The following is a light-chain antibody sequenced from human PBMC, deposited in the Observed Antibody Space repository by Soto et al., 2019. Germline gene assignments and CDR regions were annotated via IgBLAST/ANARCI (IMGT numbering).Light chain of an antibody. CDR3: CSYAGSYVV. CDR2: DVT. CDR1: SSDVGGYNY. V-gene: IGLV2-11*01. Sequence: QSALTQPRSVSGSPGQSVTISCTGTSSDVGGYNYVSWYQQHPGKAPKLMIYDVTERPSGVPDRFSGSKSGNTASLTISGLQAEDEVDYYCCSYAGSYVVFGGGTKLTVL. J-gene: IGLJ2*01.